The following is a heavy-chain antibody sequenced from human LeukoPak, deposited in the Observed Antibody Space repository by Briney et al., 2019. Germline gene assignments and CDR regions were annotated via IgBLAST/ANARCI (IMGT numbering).Heavy chain of an antibody. D-gene: IGHD6-13*01. V-gene: IGHV3-23*01. CDR3: AKRMISIAAAGTMDY. CDR2: ISGSGGST. CDR1: GFTFSSYA. Sequence: PGGSLRLSRAASGFTFSSYAMSWVRQAPGKGLEWVSAISGSGGSTYYADSVKGRFTISRDNSKNTLYLQMNSLRAEDTAVYYCAKRMISIAAAGTMDYWGQGTLVTVST. J-gene: IGHJ4*02.